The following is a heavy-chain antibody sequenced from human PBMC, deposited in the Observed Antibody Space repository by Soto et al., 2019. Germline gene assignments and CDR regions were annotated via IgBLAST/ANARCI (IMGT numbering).Heavy chain of an antibody. CDR2: IYYSGST. CDR3: ARGPYYGDYGEYYFDY. D-gene: IGHD4-17*01. Sequence: SETLSLTCTVSGGSISSGGYYWSWIRQHPGKGLEWIGYIYYSGSTYYNPSLKSRVTISVDRSKNQFSLKLSSVTAADTAVYYCARGPYYGDYGEYYFDYWGQGTLVTVSS. CDR1: GGSISSGGYY. V-gene: IGHV4-31*03. J-gene: IGHJ4*02.